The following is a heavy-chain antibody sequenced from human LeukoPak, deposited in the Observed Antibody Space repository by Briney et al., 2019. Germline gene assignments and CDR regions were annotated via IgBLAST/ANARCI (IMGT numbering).Heavy chain of an antibody. CDR1: GYTFTGYY. Sequence: ASVSDSCMASGYTFTGYYMHWVRQAPGQGLEWMGWINPNSGGTNYAQKFQGRVTMTRDTSISTAYMELSRLRSDDTAVYYCARGKYQLLGGYFQHWGQGTLVTVSS. J-gene: IGHJ1*01. CDR3: ARGKYQLLGGYFQH. D-gene: IGHD2-2*01. CDR2: INPNSGGT. V-gene: IGHV1-2*02.